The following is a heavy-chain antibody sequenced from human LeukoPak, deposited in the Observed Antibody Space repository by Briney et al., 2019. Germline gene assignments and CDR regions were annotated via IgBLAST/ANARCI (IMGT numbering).Heavy chain of an antibody. CDR3: ASSYCGGDCYSEYYFDY. Sequence: ASVKVTCKVSGYSVTSYSISWERQAPGPWRELMGWIRAYNGDTNYAQKLQGRVTMTTDTSTSTAYMELRSLRSDDTAVYYCASSYCGGDCYSEYYFDYWGQGTLVTVSS. J-gene: IGHJ4*02. D-gene: IGHD2-21*02. CDR2: IRAYNGDT. V-gene: IGHV1-18*01. CDR1: GYSVTSYS.